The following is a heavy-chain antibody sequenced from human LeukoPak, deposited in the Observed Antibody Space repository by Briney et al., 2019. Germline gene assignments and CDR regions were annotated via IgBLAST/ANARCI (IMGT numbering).Heavy chain of an antibody. CDR1: GFTFSSYD. CDR2: ISGSGGST. D-gene: IGHD3-22*01. Sequence: PGGSLRLSCAASGFTFSSYDMSWVRQAPGKGLEWVSGISGSGGSTYYADSVKGRFTISRDNSKNTLYLQMNSLRAEDTAVYYCAKDPYYYDSSGYYLGTLGFDYWGQGTLVTVSS. V-gene: IGHV3-23*01. CDR3: AKDPYYYDSSGYYLGTLGFDY. J-gene: IGHJ4*02.